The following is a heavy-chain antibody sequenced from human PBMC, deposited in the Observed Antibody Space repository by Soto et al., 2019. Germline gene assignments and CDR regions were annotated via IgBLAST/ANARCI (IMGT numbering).Heavy chain of an antibody. CDR2: INAGNGNT. D-gene: IGHD6-13*01. CDR1: GYTFTSYA. J-gene: IGHJ4*02. Sequence: ASVKVSCKASGYTFTSYAMHWVRQAPGQRLEWMGWINAGNGNTKYSQKFQGRVTMTTDTSTSTAYMELRSLRSDDTAVYYCARESSSSCHDYWGQGTLVTV. CDR3: ARESSSSCHDY. V-gene: IGHV1-3*01.